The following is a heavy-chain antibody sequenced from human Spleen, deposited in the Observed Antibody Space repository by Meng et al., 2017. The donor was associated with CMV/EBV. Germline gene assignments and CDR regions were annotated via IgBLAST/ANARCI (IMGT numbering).Heavy chain of an antibody. V-gene: IGHV5-51*01. CDR1: GYSFANYW. Sequence: GESLKISCQGSGYSFANYWIGWVRQTPGKGLEWVGTIYPGDSGTRYSPSFQGQVTISADMSTGIVYLQWSSLKASDTAMYYCARQHDWLSRGYFDYWGQGTLVTVSS. J-gene: IGHJ4*02. D-gene: IGHD3-9*01. CDR3: ARQHDWLSRGYFDY. CDR2: IYPGDSGT.